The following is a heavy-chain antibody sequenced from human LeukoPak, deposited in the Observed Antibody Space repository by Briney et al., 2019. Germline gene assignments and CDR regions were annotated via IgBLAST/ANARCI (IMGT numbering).Heavy chain of an antibody. Sequence: ASVKVSCKTSGFTFTGYYMHWVRQAPGQGLEWMGWMNPRSGDTNYAPNFRGRVTMTRDTSANIAYLELSNLRSDDTAVYYCARDKKYYFDTTGYFYKYWGQGTLITVSS. V-gene: IGHV1-2*02. D-gene: IGHD3-22*01. CDR1: GFTFTGYY. CDR2: MNPRSGDT. CDR3: ARDKKYYFDTTGYFYKY. J-gene: IGHJ1*01.